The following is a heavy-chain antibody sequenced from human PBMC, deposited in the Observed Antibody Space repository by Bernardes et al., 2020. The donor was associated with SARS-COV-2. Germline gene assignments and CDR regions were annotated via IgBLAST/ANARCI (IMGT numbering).Heavy chain of an antibody. V-gene: IGHV3-23*01. CDR3: ARQDGYSSFDY. CDR2: ISLGGGHT. J-gene: IGHJ4*02. D-gene: IGHD4-4*01. Sequence: GSRRLSCAASGFTFSNFALSWVRKAPGKGLEWVSTISLGGGHTYFADSVKGRFTISRDNSKNTLYLQMNSLRASDNAIYFCARQDGYSSFDYWGQGTLVTVSS. CDR1: GFTFSNFA.